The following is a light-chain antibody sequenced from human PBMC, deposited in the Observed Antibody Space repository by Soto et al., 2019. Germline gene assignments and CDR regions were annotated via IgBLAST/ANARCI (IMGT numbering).Light chain of an antibody. V-gene: IGKV3-15*01. CDR1: QGINNR. CDR2: GVS. CDR3: QQYNNWPPYT. J-gene: IGKJ2*01. Sequence: ETVMTQSPATLSVSPGERATLSCRTSQGINNRLAWYQQKPGQAPRLLIYGVSARVTGTPARFSGSGSGTEFTLTISSLQSEDSAGYYCQQYNNWPPYTFGQGTKLEI.